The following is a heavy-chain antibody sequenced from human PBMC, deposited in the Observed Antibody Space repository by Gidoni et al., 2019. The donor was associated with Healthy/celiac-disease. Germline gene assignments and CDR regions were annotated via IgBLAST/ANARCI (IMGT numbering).Heavy chain of an antibody. J-gene: IGHJ4*02. CDR3: ARTTTDYGIYYFDY. V-gene: IGHV4-31*01. CDR1: GGSISSGGYY. CDR2: IYYSGST. D-gene: IGHD4-17*01. Sequence: QVQLQESGPGLVKPSQTLSLTCTVSGGSISSGGYYWSWIRQHPGKGLEWIGYIYYSGSTYYNPSLKSLVTISVDTSKNQFSLKLSSVTAADTAVYYCARTTTDYGIYYFDYWGQGTLVTVSS.